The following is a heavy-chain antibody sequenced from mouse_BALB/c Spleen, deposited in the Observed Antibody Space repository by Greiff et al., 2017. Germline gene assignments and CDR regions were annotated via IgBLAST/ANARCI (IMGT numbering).Heavy chain of an antibody. Sequence: VQLQQSGPGLVQPSQSLSITCTVSGFSLTSYGVHWVRQSPGKGLEWLGVIWSGGSTDYNAAFISRLSISKDNSKSQVFFKMNSLQADDTAIYYCARKRANPHYYAMDYWGQGTSVTVSS. V-gene: IGHV2-4-1*01. D-gene: IGHD3-1*01. CDR1: GFSLTSYG. CDR3: ARKRANPHYYAMDY. CDR2: IWSGGST. J-gene: IGHJ4*01.